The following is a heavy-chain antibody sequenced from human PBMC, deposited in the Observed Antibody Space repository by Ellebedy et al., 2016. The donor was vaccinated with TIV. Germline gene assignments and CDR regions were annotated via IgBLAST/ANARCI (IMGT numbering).Heavy chain of an antibody. CDR2: ISSSSSYI. Sequence: GESLKISXAASGFTFSNYSMNWVRQAPGKGLEWVSSISSSSSYIYYADSVKGRFIISRGNAKNSLYLQMNSLRAEDTAGYYCARDTSRNYDILTGYYTPYYYGMDVWGQGTTVTVSS. J-gene: IGHJ6*02. CDR1: GFTFSNYS. D-gene: IGHD3-9*01. CDR3: ARDTSRNYDILTGYYTPYYYGMDV. V-gene: IGHV3-21*01.